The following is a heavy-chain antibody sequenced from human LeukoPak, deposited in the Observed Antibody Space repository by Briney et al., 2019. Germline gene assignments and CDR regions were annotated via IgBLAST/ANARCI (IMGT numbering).Heavy chain of an antibody. Sequence: GGSLRLSCAASGFTFNSYTMNWVRQAPGNGPEWLSLISGDGISTSYADSVKGRFTISRDNSKNSLYLQMNSLRSEDTALYYCARDQVHFDYWGQGTLVTVSS. CDR3: ARDQVHFDY. J-gene: IGHJ4*02. V-gene: IGHV3-43*02. CDR2: ISGDGIST. CDR1: GFTFNSYT.